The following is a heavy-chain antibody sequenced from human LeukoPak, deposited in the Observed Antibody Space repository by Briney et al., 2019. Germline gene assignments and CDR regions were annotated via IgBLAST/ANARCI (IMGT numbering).Heavy chain of an antibody. CDR3: ARVLYCSSTSCYAGILD. Sequence: GGSPRLSCAASGFTFSSYSMNWVRQAPGKGLEWVSSISSSSSYIYYADSVKGRFTISRDNAKNSLYLQMNSLRAEDTAVYYCARVLYCSSTSCYAGILDWGQGTLVTVSS. J-gene: IGHJ4*02. CDR2: ISSSSSYI. CDR1: GFTFSSYS. V-gene: IGHV3-21*01. D-gene: IGHD2-2*01.